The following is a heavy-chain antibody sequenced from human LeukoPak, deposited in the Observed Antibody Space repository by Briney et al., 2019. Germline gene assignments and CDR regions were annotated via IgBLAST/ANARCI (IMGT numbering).Heavy chain of an antibody. CDR2: ISSSSSTI. J-gene: IGHJ4*02. Sequence: PGGSLRLSCAASGFTFSSYAMSWVRQAPGKGLEWVSYISSSSSTIYYADSVKGRFTISRDNAKNSLYLQMNSLRAEDTAVYYCARALRVTPDYWGQGTLVTVSS. CDR3: ARALRVTPDY. CDR1: GFTFSSYA. V-gene: IGHV3-48*04. D-gene: IGHD2-21*02.